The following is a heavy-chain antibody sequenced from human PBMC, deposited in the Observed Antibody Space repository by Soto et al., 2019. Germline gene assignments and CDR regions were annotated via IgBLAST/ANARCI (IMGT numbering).Heavy chain of an antibody. CDR2: ISINSNHK. Sequence: GGSLRLSCAASGFTFGDFYMTWVRQAPGKGLEWLSYISINSNHKEYGDSVKGRHTISRDNAKNSLYLQMNSLRADDTAVYYCVRGGGGGQFDYWGQGTLVTVSS. V-gene: IGHV3-11*06. CDR1: GFTFGDFY. D-gene: IGHD2-21*01. CDR3: VRGGGGGQFDY. J-gene: IGHJ4*02.